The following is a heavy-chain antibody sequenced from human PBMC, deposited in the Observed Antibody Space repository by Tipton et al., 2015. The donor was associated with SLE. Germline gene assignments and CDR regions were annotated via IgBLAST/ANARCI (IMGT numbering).Heavy chain of an antibody. Sequence: LRLSCTVSGGSISSYYWSWIRQPPGKGLEWIGYIYYSGSTNYNPSLKSRVTTSVDTSKNQFSLNLNSVTAADTAVYYCARIAIAPAMGEYYFDSWGQGTLVTVSS. CDR3: ARIAIAPAMGEYYFDS. CDR2: IYYSGST. J-gene: IGHJ4*02. CDR1: GGSISSYY. D-gene: IGHD2-2*01. V-gene: IGHV4-59*08.